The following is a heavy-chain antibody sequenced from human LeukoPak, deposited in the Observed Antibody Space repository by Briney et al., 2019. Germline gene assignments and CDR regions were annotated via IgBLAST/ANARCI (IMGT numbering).Heavy chain of an antibody. V-gene: IGHV3-23*01. Sequence: GESLRLSCAASGFTFSSYAMSWVRQAPGKGLEWVSGISGSGGSTYYADSVKGRFTISRDNSKNTLDLQMNSLRAEDTAVYYCARYLLLRDYWGQGTLVTVSS. CDR2: ISGSGGST. CDR1: GFTFSSYA. CDR3: ARYLLLRDY. D-gene: IGHD2-15*01. J-gene: IGHJ4*02.